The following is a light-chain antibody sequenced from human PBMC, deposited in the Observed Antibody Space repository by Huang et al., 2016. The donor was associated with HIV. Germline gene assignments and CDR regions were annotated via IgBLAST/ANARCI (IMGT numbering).Light chain of an antibody. CDR1: QSVSSSY. J-gene: IGKJ2*03. Sequence: IVLTQSPGTLSLSPGERATLSCRASQSVSSSYLAWYQQKPGQAPRLLIYGASSRATGIPDRFSGSGSGTDFSLTITRLEPEDFAVYYCQQYGNSPRFGQGTKLEIK. CDR2: GAS. CDR3: QQYGNSPR. V-gene: IGKV3-20*01.